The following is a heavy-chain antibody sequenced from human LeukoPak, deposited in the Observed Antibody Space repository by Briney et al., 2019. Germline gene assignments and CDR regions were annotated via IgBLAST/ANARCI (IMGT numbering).Heavy chain of an antibody. D-gene: IGHD2-2*01. CDR1: GFTFSDYY. Sequence: GGSLRLSCAASGFTFSDYYMSWIRQAPGKGLEWVSYISSSGSTISYADSVKSRFTIARANAKNSLYLKRNSLRAEDTAVYYCARGRLGYCSSTSCRYPYFDYWGQGTLVTVSS. V-gene: IGHV3-11*04. CDR3: ARGRLGYCSSTSCRYPYFDY. CDR2: ISSSGSTI. J-gene: IGHJ4*02.